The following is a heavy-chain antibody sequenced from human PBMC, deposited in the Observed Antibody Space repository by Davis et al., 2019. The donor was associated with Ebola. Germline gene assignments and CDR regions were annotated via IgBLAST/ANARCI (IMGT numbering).Heavy chain of an antibody. CDR3: ARQIAALNNGMDV. V-gene: IGHV3-33*01. Sequence: PGGSLRLSCAASGFTFSSYDMHWVRQAPGKGLEWVAVIWYDGSNKYYADSVKGRFTISRDNSKNTLYLQMNSLRAEDTAVYYCARQIAALNNGMDVWGQGTTVTVSS. CDR2: IWYDGSNK. CDR1: GFTFSSYD. D-gene: IGHD6-6*01. J-gene: IGHJ6*02.